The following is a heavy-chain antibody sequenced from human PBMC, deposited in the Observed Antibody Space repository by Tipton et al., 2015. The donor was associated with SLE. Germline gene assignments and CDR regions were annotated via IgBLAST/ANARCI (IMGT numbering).Heavy chain of an antibody. V-gene: IGHV4-39*07. J-gene: IGHJ5*02. Sequence: TLSLTCTVSGASINNSPYYWGWIRQPPGKGLEWIGSVFYSGNTYYNPSLQSRVTVSVDTSKKQFSLKLSSVTAADTAVYYCARQRGYNYGLYNWFDPWGQGTLVTVSS. CDR3: ARQRGYNYGLYNWFDP. CDR2: VFYSGNT. CDR1: GASINNSPYY. D-gene: IGHD3/OR15-3a*01.